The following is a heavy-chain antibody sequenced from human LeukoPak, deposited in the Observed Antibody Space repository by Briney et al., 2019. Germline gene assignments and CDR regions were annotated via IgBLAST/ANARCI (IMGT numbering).Heavy chain of an antibody. CDR3: ARRIQGMAPYYFDY. Sequence: GGSLRLSCTASGFTFSSYWMHWVREAPGKGLVWVSRINSDGGSTSYADSVKGRFTISRDNAKNTLYLQMNSLRAEDTAVYYCARRIQGMAPYYFDYWGQGTLVTVSS. J-gene: IGHJ4*02. CDR1: GFTFSSYW. V-gene: IGHV3-74*01. D-gene: IGHD5-24*01. CDR2: INSDGGST.